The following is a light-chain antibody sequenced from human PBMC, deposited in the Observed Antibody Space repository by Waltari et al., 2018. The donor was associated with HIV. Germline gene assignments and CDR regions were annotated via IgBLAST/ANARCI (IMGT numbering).Light chain of an antibody. Sequence: DIQMTQSPSPLSASVGDTVVISCRASQSITYFLNWYQLKPGKAPALLISGASSLQSGVPSRFVCSGSGTDFTLTIKNLQPGDFATYFCQQSDSFPYTFGPGTKLDI. V-gene: IGKV1-39*01. CDR2: GAS. CDR3: QQSDSFPYT. J-gene: IGKJ2*01. CDR1: QSITYF.